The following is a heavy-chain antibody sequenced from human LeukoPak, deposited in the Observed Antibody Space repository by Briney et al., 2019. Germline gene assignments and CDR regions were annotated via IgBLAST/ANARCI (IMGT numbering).Heavy chain of an antibody. CDR2: IYYSGST. V-gene: IGHV4-59*13. D-gene: IGHD5-12*01. J-gene: IGHJ4*02. CDR1: GGSISSYY. Sequence: PSETLSLTCTVSGGSISSYYWSWIRQPPGKGLEWIGYIYYSGSTNYNPSLKSRVTISVDTSKNQFSLKLSSVTAADTAVYYCARDQGGYNFDYWGQGTLVTVSS. CDR3: ARDQGGYNFDY.